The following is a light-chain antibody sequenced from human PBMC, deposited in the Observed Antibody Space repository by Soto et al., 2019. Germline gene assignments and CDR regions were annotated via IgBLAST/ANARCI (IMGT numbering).Light chain of an antibody. J-gene: IGLJ1*01. V-gene: IGLV1-40*01. CDR1: SSNIGAGYD. CDR2: GIN. Sequence: QSVLTQPPSVSGAPGQRVTISCTGSSSNIGAGYDVHWYQQRPGTAPKLLIFGINNRPSGVPDRFSGSKSGTSASLAITGLQAEDEGDYYCQSYDSTLSARYVFGTGTKVTVL. CDR3: QSYDSTLSARYV.